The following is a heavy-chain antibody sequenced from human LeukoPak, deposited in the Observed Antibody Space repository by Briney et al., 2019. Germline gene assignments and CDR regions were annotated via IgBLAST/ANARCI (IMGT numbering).Heavy chain of an antibody. CDR2: INPNSGGT. CDR3: ARDGSFFNFDH. V-gene: IGHV1-2*02. J-gene: IGHJ4*02. D-gene: IGHD3-10*01. Sequence: ASVKVSCKASGYTFTGYYMHWVRQAPGQGLEWVGWINPNSGGTNYAQKFQGRLTLTRDMSTGTFYMELSSLRSDDTAVYYCARDGSFFNFDHWGQGTLVTVSS. CDR1: GYTFTGYY.